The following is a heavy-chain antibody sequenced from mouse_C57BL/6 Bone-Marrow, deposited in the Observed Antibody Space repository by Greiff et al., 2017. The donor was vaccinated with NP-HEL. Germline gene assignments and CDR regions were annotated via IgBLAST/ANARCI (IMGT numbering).Heavy chain of an antibody. Sequence: QVQLQQPGAELVKPGASVKMSCKASGYTFTSYWITWVKQRPGPGLEWIGDIYPGSGSTTYNEKFKSKATLTVDPSSSTAYLQLSSLTSEDSAVDYCAREGFLSYYDFDYWGQGTTLTVSS. CDR2: IYPGSGST. J-gene: IGHJ2*01. D-gene: IGHD1-1*01. V-gene: IGHV1-55*01. CDR3: AREGFLSYYDFDY. CDR1: GYTFTSYW.